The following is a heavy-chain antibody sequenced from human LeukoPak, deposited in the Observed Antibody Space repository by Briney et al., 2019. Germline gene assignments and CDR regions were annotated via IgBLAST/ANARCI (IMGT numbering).Heavy chain of an antibody. CDR1: GGSFSGYY. CDR3: ARVPYVWGSYRLGYYFDY. D-gene: IGHD3-16*02. V-gene: IGHV4-34*01. Sequence: PSETLSLTCAVYGGSFSGYYWSWIRQPPGKGLEWIGEINHSGSTNYNPSLKSRVTMSVDTSKNQFSLKLSSVTAADTAVYYCARVPYVWGSYRLGYYFDYWGQGTLVTVSS. J-gene: IGHJ4*02. CDR2: INHSGST.